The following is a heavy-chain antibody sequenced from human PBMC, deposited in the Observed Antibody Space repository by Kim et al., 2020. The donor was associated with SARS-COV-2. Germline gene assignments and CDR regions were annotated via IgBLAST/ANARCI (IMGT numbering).Heavy chain of an antibody. Sequence: GGSLRLSCAASGFTFNSYGMSWVRQAPGKGLEWVANINQDGSEKYYVDFVKGRFTISRDNAKSSLYLQMNSLRVEDTAVYYCARRPHFDLWGRGSLVTVS. CDR1: GFTFNSYG. V-gene: IGHV3-7*01. J-gene: IGHJ2*01. CDR2: INQDGSEK. CDR3: ARRPHFDL.